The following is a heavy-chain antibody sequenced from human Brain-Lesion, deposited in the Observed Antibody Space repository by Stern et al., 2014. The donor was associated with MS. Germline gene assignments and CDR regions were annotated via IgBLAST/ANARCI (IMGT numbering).Heavy chain of an antibody. J-gene: IGHJ6*02. D-gene: IGHD3-3*01. Sequence: QVQLLQPGAEVKKPGASVKVSCKTSGYIFTGYYIHWVRQAPGQGLEWMAWINPNTGGTKYAQKFQGRVTVSRDTSISTAYVELSSLTSDDTAVYYCARDQRGITIFGVVTDYYYLGMDVWGQGTTVTVSS. CDR2: INPNTGGT. V-gene: IGHV1-2*02. CDR1: GYIFTGYY. CDR3: ARDQRGITIFGVVTDYYYLGMDV.